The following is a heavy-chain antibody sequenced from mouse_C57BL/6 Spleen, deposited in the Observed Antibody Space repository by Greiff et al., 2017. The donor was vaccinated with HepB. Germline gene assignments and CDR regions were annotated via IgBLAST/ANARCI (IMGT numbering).Heavy chain of an antibody. J-gene: IGHJ3*01. CDR1: GFTFSDYG. CDR2: ISSGSSTI. D-gene: IGHD1-1*01. CDR3: ARPNYGSSFAY. V-gene: IGHV5-17*01. Sequence: EVKLMESGGGLVKPGGSLKLSCAASGFTFSDYGMHWVRQAPEKGLEWVAYISSGSSTIYYADTVKGRFTISRDNAKNTLFLHMTSLRSEDTAMYYCARPNYGSSFAYWGQGTLVTVSA.